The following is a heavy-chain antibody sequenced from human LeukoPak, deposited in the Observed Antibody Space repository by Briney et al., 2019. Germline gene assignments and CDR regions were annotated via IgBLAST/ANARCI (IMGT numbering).Heavy chain of an antibody. CDR1: GASVSSASY. CDR2: IYNGVNT. CDR3: ARSRAFNSGAFDP. D-gene: IGHD1-26*01. Sequence: SETLSLTCTVSGASVSSASYWSWIRQPPGKGVEWIAHIYNGVNTNYNPSLKSRVTISVDTSKNQFSLRLNFVTAADTAVYYCARSRAFNSGAFDPWGQGILVTVSS. V-gene: IGHV4-61*01. J-gene: IGHJ5*02.